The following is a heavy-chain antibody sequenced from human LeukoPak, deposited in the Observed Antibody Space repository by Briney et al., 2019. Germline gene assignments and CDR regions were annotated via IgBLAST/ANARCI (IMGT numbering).Heavy chain of an antibody. J-gene: IGHJ4*02. CDR2: ISAYNGNT. Sequence: ASVTVSCKASGYTFTSYGISWVRQAPGQGLEWMGWISAYNGNTNYAQKLQGRVTMTTDTSTSTAYMELSSLRSEDTAVYYCARVTQGGYYYFDYWGQGTLVTVSS. V-gene: IGHV1-18*01. CDR3: ARVTQGGYYYFDY. D-gene: IGHD2-21*02. CDR1: GYTFTSYG.